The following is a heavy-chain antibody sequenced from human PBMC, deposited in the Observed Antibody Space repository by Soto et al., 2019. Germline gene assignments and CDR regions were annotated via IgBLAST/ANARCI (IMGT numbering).Heavy chain of an antibody. V-gene: IGHV3-30*18. Sequence: QVQLVESGGGVVQPGRSLRLSCVASGFNFSSYGMHWVRQAPGKGLKWVAVISYDGSNKYYADSVKGRFSISRDNSKNTLYMQMNSLRAEDTAVYYCAKAKYSGSYRYYGMDVWGQGTTVTVSS. D-gene: IGHD1-26*01. CDR2: ISYDGSNK. CDR3: AKAKYSGSYRYYGMDV. CDR1: GFNFSSYG. J-gene: IGHJ6*02.